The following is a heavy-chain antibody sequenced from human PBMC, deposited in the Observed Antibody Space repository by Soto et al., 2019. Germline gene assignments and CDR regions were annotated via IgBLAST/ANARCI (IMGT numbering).Heavy chain of an antibody. J-gene: IGHJ5*02. V-gene: IGHV3-30*18. CDR3: AKDGIDFWSGYYRQESNGRGWFDP. D-gene: IGHD3-3*01. CDR1: GFTFSSYG. Sequence: SLRLSCAASGFTFSSYGMHWVRQAPGKGLEWVAVISYDGSNKYYADSVKGRFTISRDNSKNTLYLQMNSLRAEDTAVYYCAKDGIDFWSGYYRQESNGRGWFDPWGQGTPVTVSS. CDR2: ISYDGSNK.